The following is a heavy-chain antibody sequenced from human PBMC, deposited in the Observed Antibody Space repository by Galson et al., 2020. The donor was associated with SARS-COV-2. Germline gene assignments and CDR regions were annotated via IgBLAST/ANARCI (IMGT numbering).Heavy chain of an antibody. CDR1: GYTLTELS. J-gene: IGHJ4*02. Sequence: CKVSGYTLTELSMHWVRQAPGKGLEWMGGFDPEDGETIYAQKFQGRVTMTEDTSTDTAYMELSSLRSEDTAVYYCATAIWAITMIVPSYFDYWGQGTLVTVSS. V-gene: IGHV1-24*01. CDR2: FDPEDGET. CDR3: ATAIWAITMIVPSYFDY. D-gene: IGHD3-22*01.